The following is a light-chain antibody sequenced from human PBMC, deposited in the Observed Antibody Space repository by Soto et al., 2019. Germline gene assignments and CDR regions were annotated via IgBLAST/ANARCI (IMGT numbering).Light chain of an antibody. CDR1: TSNIGNNY. V-gene: IGLV1-47*02. CDR3: AAWDGSLSGRFV. Sequence: QAVVTQPPSASGAPGQRVTISCSGSTSNIGNNYVSWYQQLPGTAPKLLIYHENQRPAGVPDRFSGSKSGTSASLAISGLRSEDEADYFCAAWDGSLSGRFVFGAGTKLTVL. J-gene: IGLJ1*01. CDR2: HEN.